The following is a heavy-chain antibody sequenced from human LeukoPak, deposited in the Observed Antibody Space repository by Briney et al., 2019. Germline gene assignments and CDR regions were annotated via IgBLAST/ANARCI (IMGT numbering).Heavy chain of an antibody. CDR1: GFTFSKFW. J-gene: IGHJ4*02. Sequence: GGSLRLSCAASGFTFSKFWMSWVRQAPGKGLEWVANIKEDGSTKHYVDSVKGRFTIFRDNAKNSLSLQMNYLRVEDTAVYYCATSDDSAATYWGQGTLVTVSS. D-gene: IGHD6-25*01. CDR3: ATSDDSAATY. V-gene: IGHV3-7*01. CDR2: IKEDGSTK.